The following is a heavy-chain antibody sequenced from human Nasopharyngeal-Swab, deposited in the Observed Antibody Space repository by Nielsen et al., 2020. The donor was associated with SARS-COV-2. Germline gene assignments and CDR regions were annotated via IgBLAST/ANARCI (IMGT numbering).Heavy chain of an antibody. CDR3: AKRDAVTTSDFDY. J-gene: IGHJ4*02. CDR1: GFTFSNYA. D-gene: IGHD4-17*01. Sequence: LSLTCAASGFTFSNYAMHWVRQAPGKGLEWVAVISYDENNKYYADSVKGRFTISRDSSRKTLYLQMNSLRAEDTAVYYCAKRDAVTTSDFDYWGQGTLVTVSS. CDR2: ISYDENNK. V-gene: IGHV3-30*18.